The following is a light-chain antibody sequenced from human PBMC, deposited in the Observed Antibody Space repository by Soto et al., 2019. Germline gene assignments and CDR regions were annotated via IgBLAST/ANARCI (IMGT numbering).Light chain of an antibody. J-gene: IGKJ5*01. CDR1: QSISSW. Sequence: DIQMTQSPSTLSASVGDRVTSTCRASQSISSWLAWYQQKPGKAPKLLIYDASNLETGVPSKFSGSGSGTDFTFTISSLQPEDIATYYCQQYDNLPITFGQGTRREIK. CDR2: DAS. V-gene: IGKV1-33*01. CDR3: QQYDNLPIT.